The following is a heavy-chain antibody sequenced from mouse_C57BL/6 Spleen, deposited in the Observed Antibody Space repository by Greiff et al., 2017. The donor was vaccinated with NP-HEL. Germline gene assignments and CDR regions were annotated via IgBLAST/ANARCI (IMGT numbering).Heavy chain of an antibody. J-gene: IGHJ4*01. CDR3: ARGDYDDAGYAMDY. Sequence: QVQLKQPGAELVKPGASVKLSCKASGYTFTSYWMHWVKQRPGQGLEWIGMIHPNSGRTNYNEKFKSKATLTVDKSSSTAYMQLSSLTSEDSAVYYCARGDYDDAGYAMDYWGQGTSVTVSS. CDR2: IHPNSGRT. D-gene: IGHD2-4*01. CDR1: GYTFTSYW. V-gene: IGHV1-64*01.